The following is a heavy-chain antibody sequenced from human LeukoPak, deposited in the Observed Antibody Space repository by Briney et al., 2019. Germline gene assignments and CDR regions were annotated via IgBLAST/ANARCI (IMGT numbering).Heavy chain of an antibody. CDR2: ISSYGGST. Sequence: GGSLRLSCSASGFTFSTYAMHWVRQAPGKGLEYVSAISSYGGSTYYADSVKGRFTISRDNSKNTLYLQMSSLRAEDTAVYYCVKDRITMVRGVILFDYWGQGTLVTVSS. CDR3: VKDRITMVRGVILFDY. D-gene: IGHD3-10*01. J-gene: IGHJ4*02. CDR1: GFTFSTYA. V-gene: IGHV3-64D*09.